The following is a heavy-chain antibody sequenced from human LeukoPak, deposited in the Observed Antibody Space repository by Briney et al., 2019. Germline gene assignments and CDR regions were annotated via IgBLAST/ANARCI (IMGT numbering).Heavy chain of an antibody. CDR3: ARGFGSGSSSYYYGMDV. CDR1: GGSISSHY. J-gene: IGHJ6*02. V-gene: IGHV4-59*11. Sequence: PSETLSLTCTVSGGSISSHYWSWIRLPPGKGLEWIGYIYDTGSTDYNPSLKSRVTISADTSKNQFSLSLNSVTAADTAVYYCARGFGSGSSSYYYGMDVWGQGTTVTISS. CDR2: IYDTGST. D-gene: IGHD3-10*01.